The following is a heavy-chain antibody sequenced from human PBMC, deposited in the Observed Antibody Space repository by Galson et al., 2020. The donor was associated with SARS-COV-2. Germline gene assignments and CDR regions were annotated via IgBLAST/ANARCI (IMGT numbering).Heavy chain of an antibody. CDR2: ISYDGSNK. J-gene: IGHJ6*02. CDR1: GFTFSSYG. D-gene: IGHD3-10*01. Sequence: QLGESLKISCAASGFTFSSYGMHWVRQAPGKGLEWVAVISYDGSNKYYADSVKGRFTISRDNSKNTLYLQMNSLRAEDTAVYYCAVYGSGSYHYGMDVWGQGTTVTVSS. V-gene: IGHV3-30*03. CDR3: AVYGSGSYHYGMDV.